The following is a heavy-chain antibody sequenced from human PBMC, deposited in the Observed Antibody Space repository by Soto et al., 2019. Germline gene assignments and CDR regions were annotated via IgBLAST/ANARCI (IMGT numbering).Heavy chain of an antibody. Sequence: EVQLLESGGGLVQPGGSLRLSCAASGFIFNAYAMTWVRQAPGKGLEWVSAIGGSGGNRYYAASVKGRFTISRDNSKDTVDLQMNSLRVDDTAVYYCARVASDYINAVDHWGQGILVTVSS. CDR3: ARVASDYINAVDH. CDR2: IGGSGGNR. CDR1: GFIFNAYA. V-gene: IGHV3-23*01. J-gene: IGHJ4*02. D-gene: IGHD4-4*01.